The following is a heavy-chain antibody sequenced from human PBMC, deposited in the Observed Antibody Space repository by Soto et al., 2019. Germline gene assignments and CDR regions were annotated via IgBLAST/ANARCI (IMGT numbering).Heavy chain of an antibody. D-gene: IGHD3-3*01. V-gene: IGHV1-8*01. CDR1: GYTFTSYD. CDR3: ARAHVTIFGVVIMLHYYYYYGMDV. CDR2: MNPNSGNT. Sequence: ASVKVSCKASGYTFTSYDINWVRQATGQGLEWMGWMNPNSGNTGYAQKFQGRVTMTRNTSISTAYMELSSLRSEDTAVYYCARAHVTIFGVVIMLHYYYYYGMDVWGQGTTVTVSS. J-gene: IGHJ6*02.